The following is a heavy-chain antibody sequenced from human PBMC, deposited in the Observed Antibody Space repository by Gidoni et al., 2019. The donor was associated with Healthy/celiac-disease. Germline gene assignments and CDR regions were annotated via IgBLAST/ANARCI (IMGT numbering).Heavy chain of an antibody. V-gene: IGHV3-30*04. J-gene: IGHJ2*01. Sequence: QVQLVESGGGVVQPGRSLRLSCAASGFTFSSYAMHWVRQAPGKGLEWVAVISYDGSNKYYADSVKGRFTISRDNSKNTLYLQMNSLRAEDTAVYYCARDPGLGSSSWYWYFDLWGRGTLVTVSS. CDR3: ARDPGLGSSSWYWYFDL. D-gene: IGHD6-13*01. CDR2: ISYDGSNK. CDR1: GFTFSSYA.